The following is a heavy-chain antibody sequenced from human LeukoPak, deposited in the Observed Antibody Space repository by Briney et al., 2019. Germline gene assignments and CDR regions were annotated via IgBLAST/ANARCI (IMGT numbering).Heavy chain of an antibody. D-gene: IGHD6-19*01. V-gene: IGHV7-4-1*02. CDR3: AREFGVAAAFAI. Sequence: ASVKVSCKASGYTFTSYARNWVGQAPGQGREWRGWINTNTGKQTYDQGFTGGVVFSLDTSVSTAYLQISSLQAEDTAVYYCAREFGVAAAFAIWGQGTMVTVPS. CDR2: INTNTGKQ. CDR1: GYTFTSYA. J-gene: IGHJ3*02.